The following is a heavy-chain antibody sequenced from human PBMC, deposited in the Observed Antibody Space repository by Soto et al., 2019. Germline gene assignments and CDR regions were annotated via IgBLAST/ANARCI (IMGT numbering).Heavy chain of an antibody. J-gene: IGHJ6*02. CDR2: LNGAGGST. CDR1: GFTFSDYA. Sequence: GGSLRLSCLASGFTFSDYAMTWVRHVPGRGLEWVSSLNGAGGSTYYADSVRGRFTISRDNSQNTLFLQMNRLTVDDTAIYYCAAPRDEYGSGISWFTYGMDVWGQGTTVTVS. D-gene: IGHD3-10*01. CDR3: AAPRDEYGSGISWFTYGMDV. V-gene: IGHV3-23*01.